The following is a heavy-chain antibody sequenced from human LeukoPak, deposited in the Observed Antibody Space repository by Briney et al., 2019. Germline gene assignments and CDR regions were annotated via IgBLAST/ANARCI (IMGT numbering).Heavy chain of an antibody. J-gene: IGHJ4*02. V-gene: IGHV3-30*02. CDR3: AKDVVGQQWPESY. CDR1: GFTFSTYG. D-gene: IGHD6-19*01. CDR2: IQYDGDEK. Sequence: GGSLRLSCAASGFTFSTYGMHWVRQAPGKGLERVAFIQYDGDEKAYGDSVKGRFTISRDNSKNTLYVQMNSLRDEDTAVYYCAKDVVGQQWPESYWGQGTLVTVSS.